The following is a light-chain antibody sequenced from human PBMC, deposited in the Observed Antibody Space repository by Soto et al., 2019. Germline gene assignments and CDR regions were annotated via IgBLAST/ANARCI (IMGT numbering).Light chain of an antibody. CDR1: QDIRGA. CDR3: QQFNSYPIT. CDR2: DVS. J-gene: IGKJ5*01. Sequence: AIQLTQSPSSLSASVGDRVTITCRASQDIRGALAWYQQKPGKAPKMLIYDVSTLESGVPLRFSGSSSGTDFTLNISSLQPGDFATFYCQQFNSYPITFGQGTRLEIK. V-gene: IGKV1-13*02.